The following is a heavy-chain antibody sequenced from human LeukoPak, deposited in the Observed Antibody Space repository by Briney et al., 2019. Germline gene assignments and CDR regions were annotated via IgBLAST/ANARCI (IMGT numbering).Heavy chain of an antibody. J-gene: IGHJ4*02. CDR3: AKEAWVYSGSFSD. CDR2: ISGSGGSI. V-gene: IGHV3-23*01. CDR1: GFSFSSQG. Sequence: GGSLRLSCAAPGFSFSSQGMSWVRQAPGKGLEWLSAISGSGGSIYYADSVKGRFTISRDNSKSTLYLQMDNLRVEDTALYYCAKEAWVYSGSFSDWGQGTLVTVSS. D-gene: IGHD1-26*01.